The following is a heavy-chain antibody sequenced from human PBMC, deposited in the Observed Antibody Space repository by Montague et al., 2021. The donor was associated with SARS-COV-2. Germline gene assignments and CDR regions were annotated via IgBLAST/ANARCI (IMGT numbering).Heavy chain of an antibody. D-gene: IGHD3-22*01. V-gene: IGHV4-39*01. J-gene: IGHJ3*02. Sequence: SETLSLTCTVSGGSISSSSYCWGWIRQPPGKGLEWIGVIDYSGSTYYNPSLKSRVTISVDTSKNQFSLKLSSVAAADTAVYYCASPTYYYDSSGSDAFDIWGQGTMVTVSS. CDR2: IDYSGST. CDR3: ASPTYYYDSSGSDAFDI. CDR1: GGSISSSSYC.